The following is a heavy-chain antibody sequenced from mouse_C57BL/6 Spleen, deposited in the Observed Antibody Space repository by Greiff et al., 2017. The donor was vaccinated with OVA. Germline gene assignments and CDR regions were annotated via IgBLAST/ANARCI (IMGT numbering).Heavy chain of an antibody. D-gene: IGHD4-1*01. V-gene: IGHV1-85*01. CDR2: IYPRDGST. Sequence: QVQLQQSGPELVKPGASVKLSCKASGYTFTSYDINWVKQRPGQGLEWIGWIYPRDGSTKYNEKFKGKATLTVDTSSSTAYMELHSLTSEDSAVYFCARYRTLTGRGGWFAYWGQGTLVTVSA. J-gene: IGHJ3*01. CDR1: GYTFTSYD. CDR3: ARYRTLTGRGGWFAY.